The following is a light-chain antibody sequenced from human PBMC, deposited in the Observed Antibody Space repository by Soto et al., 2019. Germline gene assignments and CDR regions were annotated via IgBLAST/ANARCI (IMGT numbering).Light chain of an antibody. Sequence: DIQMTQSPSTLSASVGDRVTITCRASQSVGYWLAWYQQKPGKAPTFLVYDASNLHSGVPARFSGSGSGSEFTLTISSLQPDDFGTYYCQQTYSAPPLFGQGTKVEIK. CDR2: DAS. J-gene: IGKJ1*01. CDR3: QQTYSAPPL. V-gene: IGKV1-5*01. CDR1: QSVGYW.